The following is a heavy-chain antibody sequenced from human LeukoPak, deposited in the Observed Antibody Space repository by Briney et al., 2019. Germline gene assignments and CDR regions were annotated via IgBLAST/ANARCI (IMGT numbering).Heavy chain of an antibody. D-gene: IGHD3-22*01. J-gene: IGHJ4*02. CDR2: INPNSGGT. V-gene: IGHV1-2*02. CDR1: GYTFTGYY. Sequence: ASVKVSCKASGYTFTGYYMHWVRQAPGQGLEWMGWINPNSGGTNYAQKFQGRVTMTRDTSISTAYMELSRLRSDDTAVYYCARDFYYYDSSGTFDYWGQGTLVTVSS. CDR3: ARDFYYYDSSGTFDY.